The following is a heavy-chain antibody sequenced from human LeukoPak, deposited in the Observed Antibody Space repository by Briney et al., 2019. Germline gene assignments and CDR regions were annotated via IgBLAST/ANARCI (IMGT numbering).Heavy chain of an antibody. CDR3: ARDTGRSRYYYGMDV. CDR1: GFTFSDFH. V-gene: IGHV3-11*06. J-gene: IGHJ6*04. CDR2: ISGGSTYL. D-gene: IGHD2-8*02. Sequence: GGSLRLSCVASGFTFSDFHMSWIRQAPGKGLEWVSYISGGSTYLDYADSVKGRFTPSRDNAKNSLYLQMNSLRAEDTAVYYCARDTGRSRYYYGMDVWGKGTTVTVSP.